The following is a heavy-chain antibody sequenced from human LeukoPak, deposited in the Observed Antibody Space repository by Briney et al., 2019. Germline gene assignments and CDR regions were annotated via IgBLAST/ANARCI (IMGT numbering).Heavy chain of an antibody. CDR3: ARDGYCSSTSCSYYYYYGMDV. V-gene: IGHV3-48*03. J-gene: IGHJ6*02. CDR1: GFTFSSYE. Sequence: PGGSLRLSCAASGFTFSSYEMNWVRQAPGKGLEWVSYISSSGSTIYYADSVKGRFTISRDNAKNSLYLQMNSLRAEDTAVYYCARDGYCSSTSCSYYYYYGMDVWGQGTTVTVSS. CDR2: ISSSGSTI. D-gene: IGHD2-2*03.